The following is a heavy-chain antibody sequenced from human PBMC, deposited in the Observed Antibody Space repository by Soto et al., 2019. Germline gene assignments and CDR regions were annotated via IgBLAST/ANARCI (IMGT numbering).Heavy chain of an antibody. CDR3: ARGMVRGVILN. D-gene: IGHD3-10*01. CDR1: GGSFSGYY. J-gene: IGHJ4*02. CDR2: INHSGST. Sequence: SETLSLTCAVYGGSFSGYYWSWIRQPPGKGLEWIGEINHSGSTNYNPSLKSRVTISVDTSKNQFSLKLSSVTAADTAVYYCARGMVRGVILNWGQGTLVTVSS. V-gene: IGHV4-34*01.